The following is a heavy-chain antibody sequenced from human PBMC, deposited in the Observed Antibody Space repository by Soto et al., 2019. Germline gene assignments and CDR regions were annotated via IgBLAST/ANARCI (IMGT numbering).Heavy chain of an antibody. Sequence: SETLSLTCTVSGGSISSGGYYWSWIRQHPGKGLEWIGYIYYSGSTYYNPSLKSRVTISVDTSKNQFSLKLSSVTAADTAVYYCARNYYDSSGYYPTIDYWGQGTLVTVSS. CDR2: IYYSGST. J-gene: IGHJ4*02. D-gene: IGHD3-22*01. CDR3: ARNYYDSSGYYPTIDY. V-gene: IGHV4-31*03. CDR1: GGSISSGGYY.